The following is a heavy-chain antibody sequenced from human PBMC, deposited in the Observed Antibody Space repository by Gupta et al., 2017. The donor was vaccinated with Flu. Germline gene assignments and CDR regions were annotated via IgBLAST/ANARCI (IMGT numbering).Heavy chain of an antibody. V-gene: IGHV3-23*01. J-gene: IGHJ6*02. Sequence: PGKGVEGVEGISASGGRTFYADSVKGRFTISRDTSKNTLYLQMNSLRADDTAVYYCAKNRVAGAISYYYGLDVWGQGTTVTVSS. CDR3: AKNRVAGAISYYYGLDV. CDR2: ISASGGRT. D-gene: IGHD1-26*01.